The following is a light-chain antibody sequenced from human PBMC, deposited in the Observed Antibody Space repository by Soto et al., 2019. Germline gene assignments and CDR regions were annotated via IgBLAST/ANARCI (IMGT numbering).Light chain of an antibody. V-gene: IGKV3-20*01. CDR3: QQFDTAPRT. Sequence: EVVLTQSPGTLSLSPGERATLSCRASQSIRSTYLAWYQQRRGQAPRLLFYSASIRATDIAYRFRGSGSGTDFTLTISRLEPEDYAVYYCQQFDTAPRTFGQGTRVEMK. CDR1: QSIRSTY. CDR2: SAS. J-gene: IGKJ1*01.